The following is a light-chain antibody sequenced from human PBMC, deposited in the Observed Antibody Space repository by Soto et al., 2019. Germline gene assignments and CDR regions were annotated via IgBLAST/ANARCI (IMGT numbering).Light chain of an antibody. CDR2: DAS. CDR3: QQRSNWPPIT. CDR1: QSVSSN. Sequence: EIVMTQSPATLSVSPGERATLSCRASQSVSSNLAWYHQKPGQAPRLLIYDASTRATGTPARFSGSGSGTDFTLTISSLEPEDFAVYYCQQRSNWPPITFGQGTRLEIK. J-gene: IGKJ5*01. V-gene: IGKV3-11*01.